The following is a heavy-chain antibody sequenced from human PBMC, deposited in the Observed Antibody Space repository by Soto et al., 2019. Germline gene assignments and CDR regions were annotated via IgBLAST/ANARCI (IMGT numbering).Heavy chain of an antibody. D-gene: IGHD2-21*02. J-gene: IGHJ4*02. CDR1: GGTFSSYA. CDR3: ASQLAYCGGDCYSGLDY. V-gene: IGHV1-69*01. Sequence: QVQLVQSGAEVKKPGSWVKVSCQASGGTFSSYAISWVRQAPGQGLEWMGGTIPIFGTANYAQKFQGRVTITADESTSTAYMELSSLRSEDTAVYYCASQLAYCGGDCYSGLDYWGQGTLVTVSS. CDR2: TIPIFGTA.